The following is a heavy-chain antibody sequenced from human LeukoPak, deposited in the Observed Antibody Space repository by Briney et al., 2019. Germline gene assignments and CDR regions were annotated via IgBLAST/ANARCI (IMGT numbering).Heavy chain of an antibody. CDR3: ARAGNTRFDF. J-gene: IGHJ4*02. CDR1: GFTFSSFA. Sequence: GGSQRLSCAASGFTFSSFAMSWVRQAPGKGLEWVSGISGRDGSTYYADSVKGRFTISRDNSKNTLYLQMNSLRAEDTAVYYCARAGNTRFDFWGQGTLVTVSS. D-gene: IGHD2/OR15-2a*01. V-gene: IGHV3-23*01. CDR2: ISGRDGST.